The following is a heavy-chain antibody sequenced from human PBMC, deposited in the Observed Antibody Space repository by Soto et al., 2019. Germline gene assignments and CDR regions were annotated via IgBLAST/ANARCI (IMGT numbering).Heavy chain of an antibody. J-gene: IGHJ3*02. CDR1: GFTVSSNY. V-gene: IGHV3-66*01. CDR3: ARAEGSMGLNYDILTENDAFDI. Sequence: EVQLVESGGGLVQPGGSLRLSCAASGFTVSSNYMSWVRQAPGKGLEWVSVIYSGGSTYYADSVKGRFTISRDNFKNTLYLQMNSLSGEDTAVYYYARAEGSMGLNYDILTENDAFDIWGQGTMVTVSS. D-gene: IGHD3-9*01. CDR2: IYSGGST.